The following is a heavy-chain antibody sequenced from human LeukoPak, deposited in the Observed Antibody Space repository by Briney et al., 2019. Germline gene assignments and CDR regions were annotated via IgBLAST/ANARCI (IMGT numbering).Heavy chain of an antibody. V-gene: IGHV3-21*01. CDR1: GFTFSSYN. J-gene: IGHJ6*03. Sequence: GGSLRLSCAASGFTFSSYNMNWVRQAPGKGLEWGSSISSSSSYIYYADSVKGRFTISRDNAKNSLYLQMNSLRAEDTAVYYCVRVASTVDYYYYMDVWGKGTTVTVSS. D-gene: IGHD5-12*01. CDR3: VRVASTVDYYYYMDV. CDR2: ISSSSSYI.